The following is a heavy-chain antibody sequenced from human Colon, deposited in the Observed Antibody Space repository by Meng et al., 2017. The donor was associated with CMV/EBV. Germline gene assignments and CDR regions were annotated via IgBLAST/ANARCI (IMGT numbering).Heavy chain of an antibody. Sequence: ASVKVSCKASGYTLTSYDINWVRQATGQGLEWMGWMNPDSGDTGYAQKFQGRVTMTRDTSISTAYMELSSLGSEDTAAYYCARGLQNGFFDYWGQGTLVTVSS. CDR2: MNPDSGDT. CDR3: ARGLQNGFFDY. CDR1: GYTLTSYD. D-gene: IGHD4-11*01. V-gene: IGHV1-8*01. J-gene: IGHJ4*02.